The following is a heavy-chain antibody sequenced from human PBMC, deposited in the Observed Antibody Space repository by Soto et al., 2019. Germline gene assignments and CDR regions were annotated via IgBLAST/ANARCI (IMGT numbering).Heavy chain of an antibody. J-gene: IGHJ4*02. CDR3: AKEGRVAAARTPLDY. D-gene: IGHD2-2*01. CDR1: GFPFSSYA. Sequence: GGSLRLSCAASGFPFSSYAMSWVRQAPGKGLEWVSAISGSGGSTYYADSVKGRFTISRDNSKNTLYLQMNSLRAEDTAVYYFAKEGRVAAARTPLDYWGQGTLVTVSS. V-gene: IGHV3-23*01. CDR2: ISGSGGST.